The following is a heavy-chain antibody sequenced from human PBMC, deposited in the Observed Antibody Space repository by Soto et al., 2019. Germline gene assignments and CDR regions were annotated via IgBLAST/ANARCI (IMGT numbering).Heavy chain of an antibody. CDR1: GGSISSGGYY. V-gene: IGHV4-31*03. J-gene: IGHJ6*02. CDR3: ARDARWDYYYGMDV. Sequence: PSETLSLTCTVSGGSISSGGYYWSWIRQHPGKGLEWIGYIYYSGSTYYNPSLKSRVTISVDTSKIQFSLKLSSVTAADTAVYYCARDARWDYYYGMDVWGQGTTVTVSS. CDR2: IYYSGST.